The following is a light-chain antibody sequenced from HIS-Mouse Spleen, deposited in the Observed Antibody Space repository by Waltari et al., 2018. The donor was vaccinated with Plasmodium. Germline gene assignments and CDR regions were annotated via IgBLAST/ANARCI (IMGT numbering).Light chain of an antibody. CDR2: EVS. CDR1: SRAVGGSNY. J-gene: IGLJ2*01. CDR3: SSYAGSNNLV. V-gene: IGLV2-8*01. Sequence: QSALTQPPSASGSPGQSVTISCTGTSRAVGGSNYVSWYQPHPGKAPKLMIYEVSKRPSGVPDRFSGSKSGNTASLTVSGLQAEDEADYYCSSYAGSNNLVFGGGTKLTVL.